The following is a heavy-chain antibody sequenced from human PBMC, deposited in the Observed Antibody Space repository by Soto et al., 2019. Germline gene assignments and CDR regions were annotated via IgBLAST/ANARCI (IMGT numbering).Heavy chain of an antibody. J-gene: IGHJ4*02. V-gene: IGHV4-39*01. D-gene: IGHD6-13*01. CDR3: ARSLDSSRVPAFDY. Sequence: SETLSLTCTVSGGSISSGNYYWSWIRQPPGKGLEWIGSIYYSGSTYYNPSLKSRVTISVDTSKNQFSLKLSSVTAADTAVYYCARSLDSSRVPAFDYWGQGTLVTVSS. CDR2: IYYSGST. CDR1: GGSISSGNYY.